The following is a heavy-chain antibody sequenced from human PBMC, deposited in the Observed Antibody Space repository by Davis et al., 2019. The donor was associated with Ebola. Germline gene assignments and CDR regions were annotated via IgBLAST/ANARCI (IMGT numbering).Heavy chain of an antibody. J-gene: IGHJ4*02. V-gene: IGHV1-18*01. Sequence: AASVKVSCKASGYTFTSYGISWVRQAPGQGLEWMGWISAYNCDTNCAQKLQGRVTMTTDTSTSTAYMELRSLRPDDTAVYYCARSTGGSGWCFDYWGQGTLVTVSS. D-gene: IGHD6-19*01. CDR1: GYTFTSYG. CDR2: ISAYNCDT. CDR3: ARSTGGSGWCFDY.